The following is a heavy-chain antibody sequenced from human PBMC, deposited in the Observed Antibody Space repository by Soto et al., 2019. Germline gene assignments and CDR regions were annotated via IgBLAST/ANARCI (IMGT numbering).Heavy chain of an antibody. V-gene: IGHV1-2*02. CDR2: INPNSGDT. Sequence: ASVKVSCKASGYTFTGYYVHWVRQAPGQGLELMGWINPNSGDTYLAQRFQGRVTMNRDTSIGTAYMELRGLTSDDTAEYYCAKGGAIVAAGTRVYLYNAMDVWGQGTTVTVYS. CDR3: AKGGAIVAAGTRVYLYNAMDV. CDR1: GYTFTGYY. J-gene: IGHJ6*02. D-gene: IGHD1-26*01.